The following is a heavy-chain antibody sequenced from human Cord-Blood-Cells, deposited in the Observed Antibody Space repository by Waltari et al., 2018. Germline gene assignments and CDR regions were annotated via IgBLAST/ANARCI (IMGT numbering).Heavy chain of an antibody. J-gene: IGHJ5*02. Sequence: QAQLQQWGAGPLKPSETLTLTCAVYGGSFSGYYWSWIRQPHGKGLEWIGEINHSGSTNYNPSLKRRVTISVDTSKNQFSLKLSSVTAADTAVYYCARVDCSSTSCYKNWFDPWGQGTLVTVSS. CDR2: INHSGST. CDR3: ARVDCSSTSCYKNWFDP. D-gene: IGHD2-2*02. V-gene: IGHV4-34*01. CDR1: GGSFSGYY.